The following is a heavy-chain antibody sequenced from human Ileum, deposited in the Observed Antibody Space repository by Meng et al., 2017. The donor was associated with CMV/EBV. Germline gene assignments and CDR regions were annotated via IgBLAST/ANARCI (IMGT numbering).Heavy chain of an antibody. J-gene: IGHJ4*02. D-gene: IGHD5-12*01. CDR2: FIPMLENA. Sequence: ASGGAFNSRGFSWVRQAPGQGLEWMGRFIPMLENAHCAQKFRDRLTLTADRSTNTAYMELTSVRLEDTAVYYCATAAENRGYGELGYWGQGTLVTVSS. CDR1: GGAFNSRG. V-gene: IGHV1-69*04. CDR3: ATAAENRGYGELGY.